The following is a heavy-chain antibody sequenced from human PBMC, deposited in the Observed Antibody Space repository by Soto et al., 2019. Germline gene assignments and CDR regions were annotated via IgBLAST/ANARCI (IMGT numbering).Heavy chain of an antibody. CDR3: ARDDEYDDNGLDY. CDR1: GFLFSRFG. V-gene: IGHV3-33*01. CDR2: IVNHGGRI. D-gene: IGHD1-1*01. Sequence: QVQLVESGGGVVQPGTSLRLSCAASGFLFSRFGMHWVRQAPGKGLEWVAVIVNHGGRIDYADSVRGRFTISRDNSRNTLFLEMSSLRVEDTAIYYCARDDEYDDNGLDYWGQGTLVTVSS. J-gene: IGHJ4*02.